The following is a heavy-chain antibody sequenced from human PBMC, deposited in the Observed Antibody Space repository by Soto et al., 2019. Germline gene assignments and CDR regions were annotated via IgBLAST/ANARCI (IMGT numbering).Heavy chain of an antibody. V-gene: IGHV3-30*18. CDR1: GFTFSSYG. CDR3: AKAYYYDSSGPGY. Sequence: GGSLRLSCAASGFTFSSYGMHWVRQAPGKGLEWVAVISYDGSNKYYADSVKGRFTISRDNSKNTLYLQMNSLRAEDTAVYYCAKAYYYDSSGPGYWGQGTLVTVSS. J-gene: IGHJ4*02. D-gene: IGHD3-22*01. CDR2: ISYDGSNK.